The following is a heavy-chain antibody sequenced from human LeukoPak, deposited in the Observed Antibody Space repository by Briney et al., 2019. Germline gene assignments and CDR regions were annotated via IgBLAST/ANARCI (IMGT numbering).Heavy chain of an antibody. CDR3: ARGRGRLVSWLQLGYYFDY. D-gene: IGHD5-24*01. V-gene: IGHV4-34*01. CDR2: INHSGST. J-gene: IGHJ4*02. CDR1: GGSFSGYY. Sequence: TSETLSLTCAVYGGSFSGYYWSWIRQPPGKGLEWIGEINHSGSTNYNPSLESRVTISVDTSKNQFSLKLSSVTAADTAVYYCARGRGRLVSWLQLGYYFDYWGQGTLVTVSS.